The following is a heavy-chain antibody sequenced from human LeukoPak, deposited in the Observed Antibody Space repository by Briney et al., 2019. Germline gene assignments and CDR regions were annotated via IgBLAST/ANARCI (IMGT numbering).Heavy chain of an antibody. J-gene: IGHJ4*02. V-gene: IGHV5-51*01. Sequence: GASLKISCKASGYRFTTYWIGWVRQMPGKGLEWMGIIYPGDSDTRYSPSFEGQVTISADKSITTAYLQWSSLKASDTAMYYCARQITDQSSGYDSIDYWGQGTLVTVSS. CDR2: IYPGDSDT. D-gene: IGHD5-12*01. CDR1: GYRFTTYW. CDR3: ARQITDQSSGYDSIDY.